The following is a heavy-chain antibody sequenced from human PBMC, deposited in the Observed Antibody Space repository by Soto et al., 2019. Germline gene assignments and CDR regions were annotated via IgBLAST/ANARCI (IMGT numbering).Heavy chain of an antibody. CDR1: GFTFSGSA. J-gene: IGHJ6*03. CDR2: IRSKANSYAT. D-gene: IGHD2-2*01. CDR3: TRVVPAAMWRYYYYYMDV. Sequence: EVQLVESGGGLVQPGGSLKLSCAASGFTFSGSAMHWVRQASGKGLEWVGRIRSKANSYATAYAASVKGRFTISRDDSKNTAYLQMNSLKTEETAVYYCTRVVPAAMWRYYYYYMDVWGKGTTVTVAS. V-gene: IGHV3-73*01.